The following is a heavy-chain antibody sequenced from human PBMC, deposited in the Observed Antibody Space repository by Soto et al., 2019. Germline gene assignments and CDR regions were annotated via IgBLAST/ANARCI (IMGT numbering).Heavy chain of an antibody. CDR2: INHSGST. CDR3: ARGHATIFGVPKSEGYMDV. Sequence: SETLSLTCAVYGGSFSGYYWSWIRQPPGKGLEWIGEINHSGSTNYNPSLKSRVTISVDTSKNQFSLKLSSVTAADTAVYYCARGHATIFGVPKSEGYMDVWGKGTTVTVSS. J-gene: IGHJ6*03. D-gene: IGHD3-3*01. CDR1: GGSFSGYY. V-gene: IGHV4-34*01.